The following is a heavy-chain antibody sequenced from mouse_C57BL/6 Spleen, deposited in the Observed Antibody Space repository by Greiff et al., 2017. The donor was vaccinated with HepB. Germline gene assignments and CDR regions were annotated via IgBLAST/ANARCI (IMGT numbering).Heavy chain of an antibody. Sequence: VQLQQSGAELVKPGASVQLSCTASGFNIKDYYMHWVKQSTEQGLEWIGRIDPEDGETKYAPNFQGQATITADTSSNTAYLQVSSLTAEDTAVYYGARGSGSYYFDYWGQGTTLTVSS. CDR2: IDPEDGET. D-gene: IGHD4-1*01. CDR1: GFNIKDYY. J-gene: IGHJ2*01. CDR3: ARGSGSYYFDY. V-gene: IGHV14-2*01.